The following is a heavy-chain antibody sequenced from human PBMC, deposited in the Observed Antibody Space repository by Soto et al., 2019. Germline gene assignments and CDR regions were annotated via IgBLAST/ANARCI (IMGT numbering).Heavy chain of an antibody. V-gene: IGHV4-31*03. CDR2: IYYSGST. J-gene: IGHJ3*02. D-gene: IGHD3-9*01. CDR1: GGSISSGGYY. CDR3: ARDRLALRYFDWQPAPPTAFDI. Sequence: PSETLSLTCTVSGGSISSGGYYWSWIRQHPGKGLEWIGYIYYSGSTYYNPSLKSRVTISVDTSKNQFSLKLSSVTAADTAVYYCARDRLALRYFDWQPAPPTAFDIWGQGTMVTVSS.